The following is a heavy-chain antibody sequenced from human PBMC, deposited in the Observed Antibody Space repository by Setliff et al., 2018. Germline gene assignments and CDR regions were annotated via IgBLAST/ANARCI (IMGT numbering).Heavy chain of an antibody. CDR3: ARDILLVEGVSVTGCWFDP. J-gene: IGHJ5*02. CDR2: ISPYNGHT. CDR1: GYLLTSYG. V-gene: IGHV1-18*01. D-gene: IGHD3-9*01. Sequence: ASVKVSCKTSGYLLTSYGLTWVRQAPGQGLDWLGWISPYNGHTNYAQKFQGRVTMTADTSTSTAYMELRSLRFDDTAVYYCARDILLVEGVSVTGCWFDPWGQGALVTVPQ.